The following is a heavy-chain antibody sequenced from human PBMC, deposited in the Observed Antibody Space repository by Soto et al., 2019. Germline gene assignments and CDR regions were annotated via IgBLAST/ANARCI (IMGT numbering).Heavy chain of an antibody. J-gene: IGHJ4*02. CDR1: GYPFTSYG. Sequence: GSVKVSFKSSGYPFTSYGISLVRQAPGQGLEWMGWISAYNGNTNYAQKLQGRVTMTTDTSTSTAYMELRSLRSDDTAVYYCARDRNIAIFGVVMDFDYWGQGTMVTVSS. V-gene: IGHV1-18*01. CDR3: ARDRNIAIFGVVMDFDY. CDR2: ISAYNGNT. D-gene: IGHD3-3*01.